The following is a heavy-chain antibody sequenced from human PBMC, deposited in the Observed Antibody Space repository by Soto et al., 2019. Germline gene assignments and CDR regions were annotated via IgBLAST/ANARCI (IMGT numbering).Heavy chain of an antibody. V-gene: IGHV4-39*01. CDR2: IYYSGST. CDR1: GGSISSSSYY. CDR3: ARHGYCSSTSCYLDAFDI. Sequence: PSETLSLTCTVSGGSISSSSYYWGWIRQPPGKGLEWIGSIYYSGSTSYTPSLKSRVTISVDTSKNQFSLKLSSVSAADTALFFFARHGYCSSTSCYLDAFDIWGQGTMVTVSS. J-gene: IGHJ3*02. D-gene: IGHD2-2*03.